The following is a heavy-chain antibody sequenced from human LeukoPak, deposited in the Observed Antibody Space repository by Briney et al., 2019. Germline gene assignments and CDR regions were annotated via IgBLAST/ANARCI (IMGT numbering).Heavy chain of an antibody. CDR2: ISSSCSTI. D-gene: IGHD2/OR15-2a*01. V-gene: IGHV3-48*03. J-gene: IGHJ3*02. Sequence: PGGSLRLSCAASGFTFSSYEMNWVRQAPGKGLEWVSYISSSCSTIYYADSVTGRFTIPRDNSKNTLYLQMNSLRAEDTAVYYCAKEKIIGFVFDGFDIWGQGTMVTVSS. CDR3: AKEKIIGFVFDGFDI. CDR1: GFTFSSYE.